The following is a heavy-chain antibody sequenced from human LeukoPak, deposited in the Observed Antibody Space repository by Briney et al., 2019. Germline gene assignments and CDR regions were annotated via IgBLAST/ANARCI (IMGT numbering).Heavy chain of an antibody. CDR3: AREITIFGVDPFDY. CDR1: GFTFSSYA. CDR2: ISYGGSNK. J-gene: IGHJ4*02. Sequence: GGSLRLSCAASGFTFSSYAMSWVRQAPGKGLEWVAVISYGGSNKYYADSVKGRFTISRDNSKNTLYLQMNSLRAEDTAVYYCAREITIFGVDPFDYWGQGTLVTVSS. V-gene: IGHV3-30-3*01. D-gene: IGHD3-3*01.